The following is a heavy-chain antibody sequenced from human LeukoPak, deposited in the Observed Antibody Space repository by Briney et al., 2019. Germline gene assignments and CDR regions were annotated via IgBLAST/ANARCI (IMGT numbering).Heavy chain of an antibody. CDR2: INWDGGGA. CDR1: GFTFDDFA. CDR3: TKPSGTYSDDAFVM. Sequence: GGSLRLSCAASGFTFDDFAMHWVRQTPGKGLEWVSVINWDGGGAYYADSVKSRFTISRDNSKKSLYLQMNSLRSEDTALYYCTKPSGTYSDDAFVMWGQGTMVTVSS. V-gene: IGHV3-43D*03. J-gene: IGHJ3*02. D-gene: IGHD3-10*01.